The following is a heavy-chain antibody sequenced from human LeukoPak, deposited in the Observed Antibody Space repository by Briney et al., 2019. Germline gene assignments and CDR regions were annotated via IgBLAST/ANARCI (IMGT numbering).Heavy chain of an antibody. J-gene: IGHJ3*02. D-gene: IGHD2-15*01. CDR3: VRGAPTYCSGGSCYSGDAFDI. CDR2: INWNGASI. CDR1: GFTFDDYG. Sequence: PGGSLRLSCVASGFTFDDYGMSWVRQAPGKGLEWVSGINWNGASIGYADSVKGRFTISRDNAKNSLYLQMNSLRVEDTALYYCVRGAPTYCSGGSCYSGDAFDIWGQGTMVTVSS. V-gene: IGHV3-20*04.